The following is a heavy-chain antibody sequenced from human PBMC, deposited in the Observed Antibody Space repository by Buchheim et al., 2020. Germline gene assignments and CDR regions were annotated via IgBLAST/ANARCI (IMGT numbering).Heavy chain of an antibody. CDR2: ISSGAGGI. D-gene: IGHD6-19*01. Sequence: EVQLLESGGGLVQPGGSVRLSCVGSGYNFSNYAMSWVRQAPGKGLEWVSAISSGAGGIKYADSVKGRFTISRDNSRTTLYLLMNSLTAEDTAIYYCAKDGYSSGWGFDYWGQGTL. CDR1: GYNFSNYA. CDR3: AKDGYSSGWGFDY. J-gene: IGHJ4*02. V-gene: IGHV3-23*01.